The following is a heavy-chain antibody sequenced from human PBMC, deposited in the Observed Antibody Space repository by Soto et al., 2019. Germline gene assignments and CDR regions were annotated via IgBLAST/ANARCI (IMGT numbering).Heavy chain of an antibody. D-gene: IGHD6-6*01. Sequence: GPSVKVSCKASGYTVTFYYMHLVRQAPGQGLEWMGWINPNSGGTNYAQKFQGRVTMTRDTSISTAYMELSRLRSDDTAVYYCATLGYSSSSRVYWGQGTLVTVSS. CDR1: GYTVTFYY. CDR3: ATLGYSSSSRVY. J-gene: IGHJ4*02. CDR2: INPNSGGT. V-gene: IGHV1-2*02.